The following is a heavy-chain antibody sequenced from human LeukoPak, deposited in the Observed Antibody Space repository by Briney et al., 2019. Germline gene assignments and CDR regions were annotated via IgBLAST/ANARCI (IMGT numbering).Heavy chain of an antibody. V-gene: IGHV3-23*01. D-gene: IGHD4-23*01. CDR1: GFTFSSYA. Sequence: GGSLRLSCAASGFTFSSYAMSWVRQAPGKGLEWVSAISGSGGSTYYADSVKGRFTISRDNSKNTLYLQMNSLRAEDTAVYYCAKDKAVIILTKHDYWGQGTLVTVSS. CDR3: AKDKAVIILTKHDY. CDR2: ISGSGGST. J-gene: IGHJ4*02.